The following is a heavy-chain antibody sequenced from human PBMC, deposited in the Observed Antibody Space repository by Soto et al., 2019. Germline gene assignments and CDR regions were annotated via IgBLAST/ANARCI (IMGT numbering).Heavy chain of an antibody. CDR1: GYTFTGYY. Sequence: ASVKVSCKASGYTFTGYYMHWVRQAPGQGLEWMGWINPNSGGTNYAQKFQGWVTMTWDTSISTAYMELSRLRSDDTAVYYCARARISGSYPAHAFDIWGQGTMVTVSS. J-gene: IGHJ3*02. V-gene: IGHV1-2*04. CDR3: ARARISGSYPAHAFDI. D-gene: IGHD1-26*01. CDR2: INPNSGGT.